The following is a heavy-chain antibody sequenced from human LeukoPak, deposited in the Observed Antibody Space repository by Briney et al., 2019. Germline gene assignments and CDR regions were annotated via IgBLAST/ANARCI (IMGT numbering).Heavy chain of an antibody. D-gene: IGHD6-6*01. J-gene: IGHJ4*02. CDR1: GGSFSDYD. V-gene: IGHV4-34*01. CDR3: ARGSWQLAEEVY. CDR2: INQSGST. Sequence: PSETLSLTCAVYGGSFSDYDWSWIRQPPGKGLEWIGEINQSGSTNCDPSLKSRVSMSIDTSKSQFSLNLRSVTAADTAVYYCARGSWQLAEEVYWGQGTLVTVSS.